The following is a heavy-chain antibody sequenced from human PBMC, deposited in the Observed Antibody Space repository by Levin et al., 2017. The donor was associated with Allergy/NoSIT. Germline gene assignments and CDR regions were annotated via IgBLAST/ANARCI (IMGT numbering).Heavy chain of an antibody. J-gene: IGHJ3*02. CDR2: KYSGGST. CDR1: GFTVSSNY. V-gene: IGHV3-53*01. Sequence: PGGSLRLSCAASGFTVSSNYMNWVRQAPGKGLEWVSVKYSGGSTFYADSVKGRFTISRDNSKNTLFLQMNSLRAEDTAVYYCARGGSNGWSAFDIWGQGTMVTVSS. CDR3: ARGGSNGWSAFDI. D-gene: IGHD6-19*01.